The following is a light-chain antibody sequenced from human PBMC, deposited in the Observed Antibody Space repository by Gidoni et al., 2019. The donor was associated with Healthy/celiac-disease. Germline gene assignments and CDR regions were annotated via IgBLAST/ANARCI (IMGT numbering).Light chain of an antibody. CDR3: QQYHSSPST. J-gene: IGKJ2*01. Sequence: DIQMTQSPSTLSASVGDRVTITCRASQSISSWLAWYQQKPGKAPKLLIYDASSLEGGGPSRFSGSGSGTEFTLAISSLQPDDFASYYCQQYHSSPSTFGQGTKLGIK. V-gene: IGKV1-5*01. CDR1: QSISSW. CDR2: DAS.